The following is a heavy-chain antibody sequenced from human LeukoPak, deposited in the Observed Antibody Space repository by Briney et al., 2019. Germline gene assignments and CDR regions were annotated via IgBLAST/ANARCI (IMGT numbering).Heavy chain of an antibody. CDR2: INSDGSST. J-gene: IGHJ4*02. CDR3: ARVYGGNSLPHY. CDR1: GFTFSSYW. D-gene: IGHD4-23*01. Sequence: PGGSLRLSCAASGFTFSSYWMHWVRQAPGKGLVWVSRINSDGSSTSYADSVKGRFTISRYNAKNTLYLQMNSLRAEDTAVYYCARVYGGNSLPHYWGQGTLVTVSS. V-gene: IGHV3-74*01.